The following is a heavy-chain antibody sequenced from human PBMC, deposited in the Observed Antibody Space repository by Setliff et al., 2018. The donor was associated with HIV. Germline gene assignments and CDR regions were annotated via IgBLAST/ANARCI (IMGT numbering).Heavy chain of an antibody. CDR1: GGSITNHY. CDR3: ARDSVYYNILTGYGVGWFGV. J-gene: IGHJ4*02. D-gene: IGHD3-9*01. V-gene: IGHV4-59*11. CDR2: IYHSGTT. Sequence: SETLSLTCTVSGGSITNHYWSWIRQPPGKGLEWIGNIYHSGTTKSNPSLKSRVAISVDTSKNQFSLKLTSVTAADTALYYCARDSVYYNILTGYGVGWFGVWGQGTLVTVS.